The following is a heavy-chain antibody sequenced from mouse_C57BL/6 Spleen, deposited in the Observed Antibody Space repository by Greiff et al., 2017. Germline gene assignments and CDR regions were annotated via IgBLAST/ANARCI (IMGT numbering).Heavy chain of an antibody. Sequence: VKLVESGAELVRPGTSVKMSCKASGYTFTNYWIGWAKQRPGHGLEWIGDIYPGGGYTNYNEKFKGKATLTADKSSSTAYMQFSSLTSEDSAIYYCAIDSNSRRWYIDYWHQGTARTVFS. J-gene: IGHJ2*01. CDR3: AIDSNSRRWYIDY. D-gene: IGHD2-5*01. CDR2: IYPGGGYT. CDR1: GYTFTNYW. V-gene: IGHV1-63*01.